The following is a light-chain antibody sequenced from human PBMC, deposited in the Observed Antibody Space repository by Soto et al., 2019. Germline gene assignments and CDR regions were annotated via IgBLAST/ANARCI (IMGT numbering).Light chain of an antibody. CDR2: GAS. J-gene: IGKJ4*01. V-gene: IGKV1-39*01. Sequence: DIPMTQSPSSLSASVGDRVTITCRASQSISSYLNWYQQKPGKAPKVLISGASSLQSGVPFRFSGSGSGTDFTLTISSLQSEDFASYYCQQRHSTPLTFGGGTKVEIK. CDR3: QQRHSTPLT. CDR1: QSISSY.